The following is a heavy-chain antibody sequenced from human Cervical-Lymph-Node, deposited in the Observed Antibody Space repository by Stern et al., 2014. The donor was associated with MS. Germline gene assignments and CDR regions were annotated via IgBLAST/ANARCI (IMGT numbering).Heavy chain of an antibody. CDR2: IIPIFGTA. D-gene: IGHD6-19*01. J-gene: IGHJ5*02. CDR1: GGTFSTHA. CDR3: ARDADHSSAWSRNWFDP. V-gene: IGHV1-69*01. Sequence: QVQLVQSGAEVKKPGSSVTVSCKASGGTFSTHAISWVRQAPGQGLEWMGWIIPIFGTANYAQKFKGRVTITADESTSAAYMELSSLRSEDTAVYYCARDADHSSAWSRNWFDPWGQGTLVIVSS.